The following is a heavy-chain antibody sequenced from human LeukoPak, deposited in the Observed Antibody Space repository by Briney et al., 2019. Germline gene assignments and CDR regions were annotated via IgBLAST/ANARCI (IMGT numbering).Heavy chain of an antibody. Sequence: GAAVKVSCKASGGTFSSYAISWVRQAPGQGLEWMGGIIPIFGTANYAQKFQGRVTITADESTSTAYMELSSLRSEDTAVYYCARVGTLEWLFDYWGQGTLVTVSS. CDR3: ARVGTLEWLFDY. CDR1: GGTFSSYA. D-gene: IGHD3-3*01. V-gene: IGHV1-69*13. J-gene: IGHJ4*02. CDR2: IIPIFGTA.